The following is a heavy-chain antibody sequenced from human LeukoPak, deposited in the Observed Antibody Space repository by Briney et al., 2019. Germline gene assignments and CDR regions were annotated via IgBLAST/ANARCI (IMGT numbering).Heavy chain of an antibody. D-gene: IGHD1-1*01. Sequence: ASVKVSCKASAYTLTRYGINWVRLAPGQGLEWMGWISAYNDNTNNMQKFKGRITLTADTSTNTAYLELRSLRSDDTAVHYCSVYNWNDNWFDPWGQGTLVTVSS. V-gene: IGHV1-18*01. CDR2: ISAYNDNT. CDR1: AYTLTRYG. J-gene: IGHJ5*02. CDR3: SVYNWNDNWFDP.